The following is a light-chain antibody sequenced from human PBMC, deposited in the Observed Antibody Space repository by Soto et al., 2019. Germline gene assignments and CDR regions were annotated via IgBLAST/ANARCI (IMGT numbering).Light chain of an antibody. CDR3: AAWDGSLNNVL. J-gene: IGLJ2*01. CDR1: GSSIGTNT. CDR2: GNS. V-gene: IGLV1-44*01. Sequence: SVLTQPPSASGTPGQRVTISCSGSGSSIGTNTVNWYRQLPGTAPKLLIYGNSQRPSGVPDRFSGSKSGTSASLAISGLQSEDEAEYYCAAWDGSLNNVLFGGGTQLTVL.